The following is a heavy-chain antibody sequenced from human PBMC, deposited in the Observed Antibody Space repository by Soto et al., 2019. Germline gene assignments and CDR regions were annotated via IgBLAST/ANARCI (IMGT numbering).Heavy chain of an antibody. Sequence: SETLCLTWTVSGGSISSSSYYWGWIRQPPGKGLEWIGSIYYSGSTYYNPSLKSRVTISVDTSKNQFSLKLSSVTAADTAVYYCERVAETRDSSSWHLRSDNWLDHWGQGKMVTVS. V-gene: IGHV4-39*01. D-gene: IGHD6-13*01. J-gene: IGHJ5*02. CDR1: GGSISSSSYY. CDR2: IYYSGST. CDR3: ERVAETRDSSSWHLRSDNWLDH.